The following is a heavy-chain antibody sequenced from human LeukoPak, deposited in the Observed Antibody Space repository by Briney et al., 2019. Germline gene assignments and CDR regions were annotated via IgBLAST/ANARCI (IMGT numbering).Heavy chain of an antibody. Sequence: GGSLRLPCAASGFTFSSYGMHWVRQAPGKGLEWVAVISYDGSNKYYADSVKGRFTISRDNSKNTLYLQMNSLRAEDTAVYYCAKDTDPDSSGPADYWGQGTLVTVSS. D-gene: IGHD3-22*01. CDR1: GFTFSSYG. V-gene: IGHV3-30*18. J-gene: IGHJ4*02. CDR3: AKDTDPDSSGPADY. CDR2: ISYDGSNK.